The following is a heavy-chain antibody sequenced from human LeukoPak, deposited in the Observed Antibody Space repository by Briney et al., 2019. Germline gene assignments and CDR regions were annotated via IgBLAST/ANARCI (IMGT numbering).Heavy chain of an antibody. CDR1: GFTLSSYA. CDR2: ITGGGDTT. Sequence: GGSLRLSCAASGFTLSSYAVTWVRQAPGKGLEWVSSITGGGDTTYYADSVRGRFTISRDNSKNTLSLQTNSLRAEDTAVYYCAKQRSEVVVAATNYWGQGTLVTVSS. V-gene: IGHV3-23*01. J-gene: IGHJ4*02. D-gene: IGHD2-15*01. CDR3: AKQRSEVVVAATNY.